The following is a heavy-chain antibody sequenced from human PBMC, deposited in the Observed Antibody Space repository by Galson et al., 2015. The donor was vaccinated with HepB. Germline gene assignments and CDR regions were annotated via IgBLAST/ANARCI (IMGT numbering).Heavy chain of an antibody. Sequence: SLRLSCAASGFTFSGSAMHWVRQASGKGLEWVGRIRSKANSYATAYAASVKGRFTISRDDSKNTAYLQMNSLKTEDTAVYYCTTSRRDYSGSYECAFDIWGQGTMVTVSS. CDR2: IRSKANSYAT. D-gene: IGHD1-26*01. V-gene: IGHV3-73*01. CDR3: TTSRRDYSGSYECAFDI. J-gene: IGHJ3*02. CDR1: GFTFSGSA.